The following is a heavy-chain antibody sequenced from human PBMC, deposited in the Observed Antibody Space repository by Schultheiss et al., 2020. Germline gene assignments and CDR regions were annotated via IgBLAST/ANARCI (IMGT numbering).Heavy chain of an antibody. Sequence: GGSLRLSCAASGFTFSSYGMHWVRQAPGKGLEWVAVIWYDGSNKYYADSVKGRFTISRDNSKNTLYLQMNSLRAEDTAVYYCARDYSRDSCYFDYWGQGTLVTVSS. CDR2: IWYDGSNK. CDR3: ARDYSRDSCYFDY. CDR1: GFTFSSYG. D-gene: IGHD6-13*01. V-gene: IGHV3-33*01. J-gene: IGHJ4*02.